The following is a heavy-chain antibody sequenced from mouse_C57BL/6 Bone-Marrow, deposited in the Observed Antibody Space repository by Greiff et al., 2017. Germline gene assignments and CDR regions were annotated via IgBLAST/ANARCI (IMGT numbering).Heavy chain of an antibody. J-gene: IGHJ2*01. V-gene: IGHV5-17*01. CDR3: ARRYYDY. CDR1: GFTFSDYG. D-gene: IGHD2-3*01. Sequence: VQLKESGGGLVKPGGSLKLSCAASGFTFSDYGMRWVRQAPEKGLEWVAYISSGSSTIYYADTVKGRFTISRDNAKNTLFLQMTSLRSEDTAMYYCARRYYDYWGQGTTLTVSS. CDR2: ISSGSSTI.